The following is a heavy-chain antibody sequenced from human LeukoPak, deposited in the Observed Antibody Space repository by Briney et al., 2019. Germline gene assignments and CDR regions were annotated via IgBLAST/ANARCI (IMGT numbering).Heavy chain of an antibody. CDR3: ARDAYSSSHMDV. Sequence: GGSLRLSCAASGFTFSSYAMHWVRQAPGKGLEWVAVISYDGSNKYYADSVKGRFTISRDNSKNTLYLQMNSLRAEDTAVYYCARDAYSSSHMDVWGKGTTVTVSS. V-gene: IGHV3-30*04. CDR2: ISYDGSNK. CDR1: GFTFSSYA. D-gene: IGHD6-13*01. J-gene: IGHJ6*03.